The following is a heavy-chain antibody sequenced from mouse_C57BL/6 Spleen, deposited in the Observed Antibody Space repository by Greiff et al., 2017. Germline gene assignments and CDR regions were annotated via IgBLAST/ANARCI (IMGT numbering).Heavy chain of an antibody. CDR3: TRDGSGGHYFEY. J-gene: IGHJ2*01. Sequence: QVQLQQSGAELVRPGASVKMSCKASGYTFTSYGISWVKQRTGQGLEWIGEIYPKSGSTYYNEKFKGKATLTADKSSSTAYMELSSLTSEDSAVFFWTRDGSGGHYFEYGGKGTTLTVSS. CDR2: IYPKSGST. V-gene: IGHV1-81*01. D-gene: IGHD1-1*01. CDR1: GYTFTSYG.